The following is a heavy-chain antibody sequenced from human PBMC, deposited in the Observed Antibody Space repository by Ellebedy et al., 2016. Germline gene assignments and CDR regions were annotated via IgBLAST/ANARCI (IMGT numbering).Heavy chain of an antibody. CDR3: AREAVRGSFDY. D-gene: IGHD3-10*01. Sequence: GESLKISCAASGFTVSSNYMSWVRQAPGKGLEWVSVIYSGGSTYYADSVKGRFTISRDNAKNSLYLQMNSLRAEDTAVYYCAREAVRGSFDYWGQGTLVTVSS. J-gene: IGHJ4*02. V-gene: IGHV3-53*01. CDR2: IYSGGST. CDR1: GFTVSSNY.